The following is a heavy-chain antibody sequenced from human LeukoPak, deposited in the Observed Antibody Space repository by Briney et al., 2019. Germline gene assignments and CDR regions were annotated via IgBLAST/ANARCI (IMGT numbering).Heavy chain of an antibody. CDR2: FDPEDGET. CDR1: GYTLTELS. V-gene: IGHV1-24*01. D-gene: IGHD1-26*01. Sequence: GASVKVSCKVSGYTLTELSMHWVRQAPGKGLEWMGGFDPEDGETIYAQKFQGGVTMTEDTSTDTAYMELSSLRSEDTAVYYCATGGSPAGLYDYWGQGTLVTVSS. CDR3: ATGGSPAGLYDY. J-gene: IGHJ4*02.